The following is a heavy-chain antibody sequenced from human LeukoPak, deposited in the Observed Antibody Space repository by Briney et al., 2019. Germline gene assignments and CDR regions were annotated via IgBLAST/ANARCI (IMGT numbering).Heavy chain of an antibody. J-gene: IGHJ4*02. Sequence: SVKVSCKASGGTFSSYAISWVRQAPGQGLEWMGGIIPIFGTANYAQKFQGRVTITRNTSISTAYMELSSLRSEDTAVYYCARGGGSSSGYGYSSSWLGGDYWGQGTLVTVSS. CDR2: IIPIFGTA. D-gene: IGHD6-13*01. CDR1: GGTFSSYA. CDR3: ARGGGSSSGYGYSSSWLGGDY. V-gene: IGHV1-69*05.